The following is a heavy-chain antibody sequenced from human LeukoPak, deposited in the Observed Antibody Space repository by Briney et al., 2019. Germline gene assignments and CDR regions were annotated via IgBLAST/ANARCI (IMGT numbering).Heavy chain of an antibody. CDR2: IYSGDSHT. Sequence: ESRQIPGMGPGYTFTSYWIGGAGQMPGKGLEWMGIIYSGDSHTRYSPSVQGHVTISADKSISTAYLQWSSLKASDTAMYYCARPRAYDSSGYYYEGFDYWGQGTMVTVSS. V-gene: IGHV5-51*01. D-gene: IGHD3-22*01. J-gene: IGHJ4*02. CDR1: GYTFTSYW. CDR3: ARPRAYDSSGYYYEGFDY.